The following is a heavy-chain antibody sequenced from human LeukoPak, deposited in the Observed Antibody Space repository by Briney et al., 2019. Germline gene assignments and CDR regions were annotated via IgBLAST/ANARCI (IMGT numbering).Heavy chain of an antibody. J-gene: IGHJ3*02. CDR3: VIQAEDGIRYFVISSGDDAFDI. CDR1: GHTFTGYY. Sequence: SVKVSCKASGHTFTGYYMHWVRQAPGQGLEWMGWIRAYNGNTNYAQKLQGRVTMTTDTSTSTAYMELRSLRSDDTAVYYCVIQAEDGIRYFVISSGDDAFDIWGQGTMVTVSS. V-gene: IGHV1-18*04. D-gene: IGHD3-9*01. CDR2: IRAYNGNT.